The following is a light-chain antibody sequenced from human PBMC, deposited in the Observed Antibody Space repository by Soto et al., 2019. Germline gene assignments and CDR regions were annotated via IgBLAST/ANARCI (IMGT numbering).Light chain of an antibody. CDR1: QTVSNN. V-gene: IGKV3-15*01. CDR2: GAS. Sequence: EIVMTQSPATLSVSPGERATLSCRASQTVSNNLAWYQQKPGQAPRLLIYGASTRATGIPATFSGSGSGTEFTLTISSLQSEDFAVYYCQQSNNWPLTFGGGTKVEIK. J-gene: IGKJ4*01. CDR3: QQSNNWPLT.